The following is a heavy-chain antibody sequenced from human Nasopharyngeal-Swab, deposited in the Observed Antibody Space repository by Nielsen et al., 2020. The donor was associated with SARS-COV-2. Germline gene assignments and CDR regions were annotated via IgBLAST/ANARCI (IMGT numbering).Heavy chain of an antibody. CDR1: VYTFTSYG. Sequence: ASVQVSCKASVYTFTSYGISWVRQAPGQGLEWMGWNSAYNGNTNYAQKLQGRVTMTTDTSTSTAYMELRSLRSDDTAVYYCARELSHSFDYWGQGTLVTVSS. J-gene: IGHJ4*02. CDR3: ARELSHSFDY. CDR2: NSAYNGNT. D-gene: IGHD2/OR15-2a*01. V-gene: IGHV1-18*01.